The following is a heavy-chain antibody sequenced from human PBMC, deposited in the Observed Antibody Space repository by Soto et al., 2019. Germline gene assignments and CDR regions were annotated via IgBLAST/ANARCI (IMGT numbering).Heavy chain of an antibody. Sequence: PSETLSLTCTVSGASISTSYWGWIRQSPEKGLEWIGYVDYSGNTNYNPSLESRVTISVDRSKNRFSLKLNSPTAADTAVYYCARHGYYDILTGYYSRGAFDIWGQGTTVTV. D-gene: IGHD3-9*01. CDR2: VDYSGNT. CDR3: ARHGYYDILTGYYSRGAFDI. V-gene: IGHV4-59*08. J-gene: IGHJ3*02. CDR1: GASISTSY.